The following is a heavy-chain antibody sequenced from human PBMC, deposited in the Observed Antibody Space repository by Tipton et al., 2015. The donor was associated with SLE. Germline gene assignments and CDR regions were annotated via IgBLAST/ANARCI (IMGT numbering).Heavy chain of an antibody. CDR3: AREDWDRGVDY. D-gene: IGHD1/OR15-1a*01. Sequence: SLRLSCAVYGGSFSGYSWNWVRQAPGKGLEWVSSITSSSSYIYYANSVLGRFTISRDNARNSLFLHMSSLRAEDTATYYCAREDWDRGVDYWGQGTLVTVSS. CDR2: ITSSSSYI. CDR1: GGSFSGYS. J-gene: IGHJ4*02. V-gene: IGHV3-21*01.